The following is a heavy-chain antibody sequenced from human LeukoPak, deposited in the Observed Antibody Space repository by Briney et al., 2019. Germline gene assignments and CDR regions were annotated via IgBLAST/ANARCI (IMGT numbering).Heavy chain of an antibody. D-gene: IGHD1-7*01. V-gene: IGHV1-8*01. CDR1: GYTFTSYD. J-gene: IGHJ4*02. CDR3: ASEWTGTTPGDY. Sequence: ASVKVSCKASGYTFTSYDINWVRQATGQGLEWMGWMNPNSGNAGYAQKFQGRVTMTRNTSISTAYMELSSLRSEDTAVYYCASEWTGTTPGDYWGQGTLVTVSS. CDR2: MNPNSGNA.